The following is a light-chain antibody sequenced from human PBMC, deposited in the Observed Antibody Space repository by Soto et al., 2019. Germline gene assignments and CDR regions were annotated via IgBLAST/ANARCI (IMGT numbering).Light chain of an antibody. CDR2: GAS. V-gene: IGKV3-20*01. CDR1: QSVSSSY. Sequence: EIGLTQSPGTLSFSPGERATLSCRASQSVSSSYLAWYQQKPGQAPRLLIYGASSRATGIPDRFSGSGSGTDFTLTISRLEPEDFAVYYCQQYGSSPSWTFGQGTKVEIK. J-gene: IGKJ1*01. CDR3: QQYGSSPSWT.